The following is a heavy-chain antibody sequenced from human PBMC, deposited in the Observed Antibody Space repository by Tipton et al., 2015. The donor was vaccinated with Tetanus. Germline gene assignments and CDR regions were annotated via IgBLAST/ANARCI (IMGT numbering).Heavy chain of an antibody. CDR2: IYYSGST. CDR3: ASRGYNWNYSLDY. CDR1: GGSISSYY. Sequence: TLSLTCTVSGGSISSYYWSWIRQPPGKGLEWIGYIYYSGSTNYNPSLKSRVTISVDTSKNQFSLKLSSVTAADTAVYYCASRGYNWNYSLDYWGQGTLVTVSS. D-gene: IGHD1-7*01. J-gene: IGHJ4*02. V-gene: IGHV4-59*07.